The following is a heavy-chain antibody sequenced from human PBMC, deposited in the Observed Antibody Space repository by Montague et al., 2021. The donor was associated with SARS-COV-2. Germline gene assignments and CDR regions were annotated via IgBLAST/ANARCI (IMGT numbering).Heavy chain of an antibody. J-gene: IGHJ6*02. D-gene: IGHD4-23*01. CDR1: GFTFSNIW. Sequence: SLRLSCAASGFTFSNIWMGWVRQAPGRGLEWVANIKPDESEKNYVDSVKGRISISRDNAKNSLYLQMDNLRAEDTAIYYCAKNGGAHGLDVWGQGTSVSVSS. CDR2: IKPDESEK. CDR3: AKNGGAHGLDV. V-gene: IGHV3-7*01.